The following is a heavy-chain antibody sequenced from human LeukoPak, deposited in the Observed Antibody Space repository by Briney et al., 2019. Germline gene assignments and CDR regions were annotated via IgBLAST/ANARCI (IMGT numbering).Heavy chain of an antibody. CDR2: ISGSGGST. CDR1: GFTFSSYA. V-gene: IGHV3-23*01. J-gene: IGHJ4*02. Sequence: GGALRLSCAASGFTFSSYAMSWVRQPPGKGLEWVSAISGSGGSTYYADSVKGRFTISRDNSKNTLYLQMNSLRAEDTAVYYCAKEQYSYGHYYFDYWGQGTLVTVSS. D-gene: IGHD5-18*01. CDR3: AKEQYSYGHYYFDY.